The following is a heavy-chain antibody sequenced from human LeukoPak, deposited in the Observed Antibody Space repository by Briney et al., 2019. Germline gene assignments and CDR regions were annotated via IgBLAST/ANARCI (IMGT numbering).Heavy chain of an antibody. D-gene: IGHD2-2*01. Sequence: PSETLSLTCTVSGGSISSYYWRWIRQPPGKGLEWIGYISYSGSTNYNPSLKRRVTISVDTCKNQFSLKLSSVTPADSAVYYCARGLGDCSSTSCYDYYYYDGMDVWGEGTTVTVSS. J-gene: IGHJ6*04. CDR3: ARGLGDCSSTSCYDYYYYDGMDV. CDR1: GGSISSYY. V-gene: IGHV4-59*01. CDR2: ISYSGST.